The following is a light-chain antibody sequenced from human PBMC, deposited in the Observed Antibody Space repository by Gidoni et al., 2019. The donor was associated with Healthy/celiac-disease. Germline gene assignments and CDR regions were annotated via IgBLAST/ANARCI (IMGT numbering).Light chain of an antibody. Sequence: EIVMTQSPAPLSVSPGERATLSCRASQNVSSNLAWYQQKPGQAPRLLIYAASTRATGIPARFSGSGSGTDFTLTISSLQSEDFAVYYCQQYNNWPKTFGQGTKVEIK. CDR1: QNVSSN. J-gene: IGKJ1*01. CDR2: AAS. CDR3: QQYNNWPKT. V-gene: IGKV3-15*01.